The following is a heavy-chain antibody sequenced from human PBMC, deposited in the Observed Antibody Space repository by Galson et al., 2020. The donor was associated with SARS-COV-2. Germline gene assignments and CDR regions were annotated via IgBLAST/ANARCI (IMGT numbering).Heavy chain of an antibody. CDR1: GFTFSSYG. J-gene: IGHJ4*02. Sequence: GESLKISCAASGFTFSSYGMHWVRQAPGKGLEWVAVILYDGSNKYYADSVKGRFTISRDNSKNTLYLQMNSLRAEDTAVYYCAKEGEYSSGGYTWTGTTAGFDCWGQGTLVTVSS. CDR3: AKEGEYSSGGYTWTGTTAGFDC. CDR2: ILYDGSNK. V-gene: IGHV3-30*18. D-gene: IGHD6-19*01.